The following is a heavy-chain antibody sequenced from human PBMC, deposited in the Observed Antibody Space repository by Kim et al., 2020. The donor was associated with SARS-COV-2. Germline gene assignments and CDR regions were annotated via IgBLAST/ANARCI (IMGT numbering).Heavy chain of an antibody. D-gene: IGHD2-2*01. CDR1: GGSISSTSYY. Sequence: SETLSLTCIVSGGSISSTSYYWGWIRQPPGKRLEWIGTIYYSGSTYYNPSLKSRVTISVDTSNNQFSLKLSSVTAADTAVYYCARYCITTSCDGAMDVWG. J-gene: IGHJ6*01. CDR2: IYYSGST. V-gene: IGHV4-39*01. CDR3: ARYCITTSCDGAMDV.